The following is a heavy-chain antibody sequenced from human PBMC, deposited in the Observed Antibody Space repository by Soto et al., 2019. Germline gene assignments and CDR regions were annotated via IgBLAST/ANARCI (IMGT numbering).Heavy chain of an antibody. CDR3: ARPRYYDSSGYYPDDAFDI. V-gene: IGHV5-51*01. Sequence: GESLKISCKGSGYSFTSYWIGWVRQMPGKGLEWMGIIYPGDSDTRYSPSFQGQVTISADKSIRTAYLQWSSLKASDTAMYYCARPRYYDSSGYYPDDAFDIWGQGTMVTVSS. CDR1: GYSFTSYW. D-gene: IGHD3-22*01. J-gene: IGHJ3*02. CDR2: IYPGDSDT.